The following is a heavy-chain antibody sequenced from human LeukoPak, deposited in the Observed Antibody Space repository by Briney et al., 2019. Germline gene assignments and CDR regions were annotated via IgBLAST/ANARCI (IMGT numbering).Heavy chain of an antibody. Sequence: SETLSLTCTVSDDSISSSDYYWDWIRQPPGKGLEWIGSIYYTGSTHYNPSLKSRVTISVDTSKNHFSLKLSSVTAADTAVYYCARHGPAYYDFWSGSPAVNWFDPWGQGTLVTVSS. J-gene: IGHJ5*02. CDR1: DDSISSSDYY. CDR3: ARHGPAYYDFWSGSPAVNWFDP. CDR2: IYYTGST. D-gene: IGHD3-3*01. V-gene: IGHV4-39*01.